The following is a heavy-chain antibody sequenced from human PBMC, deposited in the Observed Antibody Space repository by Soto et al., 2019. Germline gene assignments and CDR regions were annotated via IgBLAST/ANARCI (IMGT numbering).Heavy chain of an antibody. CDR3: ARDFSLTSHWFDY. Sequence: SVNVYCKTSGYTNTMFHIHWVRQAPGQGLEWMGRIIPILGIANYAQKFQGRVTITADKSTSTAYMELSSLRSEDTAVYYCARDFSLTSHWFDYWGQGTLVTVSS. D-gene: IGHD2-2*01. CDR2: IIPILGIA. CDR1: GYTNTMFH. V-gene: IGHV1-69*04. J-gene: IGHJ4*02.